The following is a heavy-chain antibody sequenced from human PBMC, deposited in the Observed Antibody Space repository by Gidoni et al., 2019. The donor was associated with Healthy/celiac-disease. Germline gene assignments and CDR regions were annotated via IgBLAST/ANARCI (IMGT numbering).Heavy chain of an antibody. J-gene: IGHJ4*02. Sequence: QVQLVESGGGVVQPGRSLRLSCAASGFTFSSYGMHWVRQAPGKGLEWVAVIWYDGSNKYYADSVKGRFTISRDNSKNTLYLQMNSLRAEDTAVYYCARDDYYDSSGFVKYHPGRRLGRFVFGYWGQGTLVTVSS. CDR3: ARDDYYDSSGFVKYHPGRRLGRFVFGY. D-gene: IGHD3-22*01. CDR1: GFTFSSYG. V-gene: IGHV3-33*01. CDR2: IWYDGSNK.